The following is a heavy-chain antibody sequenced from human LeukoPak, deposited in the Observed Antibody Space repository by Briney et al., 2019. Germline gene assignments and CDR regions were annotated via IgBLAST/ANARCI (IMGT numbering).Heavy chain of an antibody. J-gene: IGHJ4*02. CDR1: GFTFSGSA. CDR3: TIAGYDDY. Sequence: PGGSLRLSCAASGFTFSGSAMHWVRQAYGKWLGWVGRIRSKANSYATAYAASVTGRFTISRDDSKNTAYLQMNSLTTEDTAVYYCTIAGYDDYWGQGTLVTVSS. CDR2: IRSKANSYAT. V-gene: IGHV3-73*01. D-gene: IGHD3-9*01.